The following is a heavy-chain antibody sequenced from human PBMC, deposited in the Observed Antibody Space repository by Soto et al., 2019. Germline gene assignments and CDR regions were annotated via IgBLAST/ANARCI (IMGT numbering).Heavy chain of an antibody. CDR1: GGTFSSYA. V-gene: IGHV1-69*06. CDR3: ARGTRSMDV. Sequence: SVKVSCKASGGTFSSYAISWVRQAPGQGLGWMGGIIPIFGTANYAQKFQGRVTITADTSTSTAYMELRSLRSDDTAVYYCARGTRSMDVWGQGTTVTVSS. CDR2: IIPIFGTA. D-gene: IGHD3-16*01. J-gene: IGHJ6*02.